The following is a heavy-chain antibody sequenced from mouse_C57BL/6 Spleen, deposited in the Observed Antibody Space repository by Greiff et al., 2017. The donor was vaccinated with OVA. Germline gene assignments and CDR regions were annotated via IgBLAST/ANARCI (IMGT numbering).Heavy chain of an antibody. CDR1: GYTFTSYW. J-gene: IGHJ3*01. V-gene: IGHV1-50*01. Sequence: VQLQQPGAELVKPGASVKLSCKASGYTFTSYWMQWVKQRPGQGLEWIGEIDPSDSYTNYNRKFKGKATLTVDTSSSTAYMQLSSLTAEDSAVYYCARRGGYYVAYWGQGTLVTVSA. D-gene: IGHD2-3*01. CDR2: IDPSDSYT. CDR3: ARRGGYYVAY.